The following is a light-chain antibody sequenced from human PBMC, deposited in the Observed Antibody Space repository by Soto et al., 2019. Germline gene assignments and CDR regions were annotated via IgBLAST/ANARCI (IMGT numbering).Light chain of an antibody. V-gene: IGKV1-39*01. CDR3: QQTYSLPRT. CDR1: QSIRDY. CDR2: AAS. J-gene: IGKJ1*01. Sequence: DIQMTQSPSSLSASIGDRVTITCRASQSIRDYLNWYQQKPGKAPKLMIYAASNLQGGVPSRFSGSGSGTDFTLTISSLQPEDFATYYCQQTYSLPRTFGHGTKVEIK.